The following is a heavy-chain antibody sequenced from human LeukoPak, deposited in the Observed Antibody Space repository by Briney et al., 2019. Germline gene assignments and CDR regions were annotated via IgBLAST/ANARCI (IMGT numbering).Heavy chain of an antibody. D-gene: IGHD3-10*01. CDR2: TYYSGST. CDR1: GGSISSYY. J-gene: IGHJ6*03. V-gene: IGHV4-59*01. CDR3: ARAMGPNYYYYYMDV. Sequence: SETLSLTCTVSGGSISSYYWSWIRQPPGKGLEWIGYTYYSGSTNYNPSLKSRVTISVDTSKNQFSLKLSSVTAADTAVYYCARAMGPNYYYYYMDVWGKGTTVTVSS.